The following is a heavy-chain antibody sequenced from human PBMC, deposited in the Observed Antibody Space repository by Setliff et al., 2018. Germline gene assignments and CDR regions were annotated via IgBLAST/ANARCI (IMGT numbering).Heavy chain of an antibody. J-gene: IGHJ4*02. CDR2: ISAYNGNT. Sequence: ASVKVSCKASGGTFSSYGISWVRQAPGQGLEWMGWISAYNGNTNYAQKLQGRVTMTTDTSTRTAYMEVTSLRSDDTAVYYCATEKFPGDWGDYWGQGTLVTVSS. V-gene: IGHV1-18*01. CDR1: GGTFSSYG. D-gene: IGHD2-21*01. CDR3: ATEKFPGDWGDY.